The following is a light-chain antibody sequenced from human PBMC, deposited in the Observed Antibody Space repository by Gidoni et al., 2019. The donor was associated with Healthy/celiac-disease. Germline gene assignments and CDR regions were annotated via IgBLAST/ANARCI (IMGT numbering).Light chain of an antibody. V-gene: IGLV1-40*01. J-gene: IGLJ2*01. Sequence: QSVLTQPPSVSGDPGQTATISCTGSSSNIGAGYDVHWYQQLPGTAPKLLIYGNSNRPSGVPDRFSGSKSGTSASLAITGLQAEDEADYYCQSYDSSLSGSRVVFGGGTKLTVL. CDR2: GNS. CDR3: QSYDSSLSGSRVV. CDR1: SSNIGAGYD.